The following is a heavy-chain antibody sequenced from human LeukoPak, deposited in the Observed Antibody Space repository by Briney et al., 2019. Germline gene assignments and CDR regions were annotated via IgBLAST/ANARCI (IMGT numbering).Heavy chain of an antibody. CDR3: ARDLYSRYSSSWYYFDY. J-gene: IGHJ4*02. CDR2: ISAYNGNT. D-gene: IGHD6-13*01. V-gene: IGHV1-18*01. CDR1: GYTFTSYG. Sequence: ASVKVSCKASGYTFTSYGISWVRQAPGQGLEWMGWISAYNGNTNYAQKRQGRVTMTTDTSTSTAYMELRSLRSDDTAVYYCARDLYSRYSSSWYYFDYWGQGTLVTVSS.